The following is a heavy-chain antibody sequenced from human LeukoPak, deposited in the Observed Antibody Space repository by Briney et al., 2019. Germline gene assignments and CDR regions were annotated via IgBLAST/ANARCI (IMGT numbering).Heavy chain of an antibody. CDR3: ARPGQSVDTAMVA. CDR1: GFTFSGSA. D-gene: IGHD5-18*01. V-gene: IGHV3-73*01. CDR2: IRSKANNYAT. J-gene: IGHJ5*02. Sequence: GGSLRLSCAASGFTFSGSAMHWVRQASGKGLEWVGRIRSKANNYATAFAASVKGRFTISRDDSKNTAYLQMNSLKAEDTAVYYCARPGQSVDTAMVAWGQGTLVTVSS.